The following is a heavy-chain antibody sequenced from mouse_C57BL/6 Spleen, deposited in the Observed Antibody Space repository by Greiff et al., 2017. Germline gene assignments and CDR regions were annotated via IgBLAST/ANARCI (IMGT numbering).Heavy chain of an antibody. CDR2: IWRGGST. D-gene: IGHD4-1*01. J-gene: IGHJ4*01. CDR1: GFSLTSYG. Sequence: VQLQQSGPGLVQPSQSLSITCTVSGFSLTSYGVHWVRQSPGKGLEWLGVIWRGGSTDYNAAFMSRLSITKDNSKSQVFFKMNSLQADDTAIYYCAKKGGTNCESDYYAIDYWGQGTSVTVSS. V-gene: IGHV2-5*01. CDR3: AKKGGTNCESDYYAIDY.